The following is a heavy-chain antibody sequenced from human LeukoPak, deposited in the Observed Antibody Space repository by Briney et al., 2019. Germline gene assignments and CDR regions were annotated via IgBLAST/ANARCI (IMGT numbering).Heavy chain of an antibody. CDR3: AKDRDYDIFDY. J-gene: IGHJ4*02. CDR1: GFTFSSYG. D-gene: IGHD3-9*01. V-gene: IGHV3-30*18. CDR2: ISYDGSNK. Sequence: GGSLRLSCAASGFTFSSYGMHWVRQAPGKGLEWVAVISYDGSNKYYADSVKGRFTISRDNSKNTLYLQMNSLRAEDTAVYYCAKDRDYDIFDYWGQRTLVTVSS.